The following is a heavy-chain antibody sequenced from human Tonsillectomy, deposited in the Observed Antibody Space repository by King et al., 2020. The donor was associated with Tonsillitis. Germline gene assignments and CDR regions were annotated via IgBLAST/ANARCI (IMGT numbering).Heavy chain of an antibody. CDR3: ATDVSRFSGWYFAL. Sequence: VQLVESGGGVVQPGRSLRLSCAASGFTFSNYGMHWVRQAPGKGLEWVALIAYDESYENYADSVKGRFAITRDNSKNTLYLEMNSLRVEDTAVYYCATDVSRFSGWYFALWGRGTLVSVSS. V-gene: IGHV3-30*03. CDR2: IAYDESYE. J-gene: IGHJ2*01. D-gene: IGHD3-10*01. CDR1: GFTFSNYG.